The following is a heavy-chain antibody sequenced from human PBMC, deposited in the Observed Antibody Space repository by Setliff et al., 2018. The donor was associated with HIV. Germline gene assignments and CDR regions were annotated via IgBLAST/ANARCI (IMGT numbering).Heavy chain of an antibody. CDR3: ARGTAYYNFWSGYSQDYYYYMDV. Sequence: PSETLSLTCTVSGGSLSSSNYYCGWIRQSPGKGLEWIGEINHSGSTKYNPSLKSRVTISVDTSKNQFSLKLSSVTAADTAVYYCARGTAYYNFWSGYSQDYYYYMDVWGKGTTVTVSS. D-gene: IGHD3-3*01. CDR2: INHSGST. V-gene: IGHV4-39*07. CDR1: GGSLSSSNYY. J-gene: IGHJ6*03.